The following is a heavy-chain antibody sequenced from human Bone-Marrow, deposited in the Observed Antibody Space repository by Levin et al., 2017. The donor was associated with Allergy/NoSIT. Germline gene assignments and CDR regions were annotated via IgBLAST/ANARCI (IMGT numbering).Heavy chain of an antibody. Sequence: GESLKISCADSALSFSNYWMDWVRQAPGKGLEWVASISEDGSEKRYADSVQGRFTISRDNANNSVSLQINTLGVDDTAVFFCVRSLGVWGQGTTVTVSS. CDR3: VRSLGV. CDR1: ALSFSNYW. J-gene: IGHJ6*02. V-gene: IGHV3-7*01. CDR2: ISEDGSEK.